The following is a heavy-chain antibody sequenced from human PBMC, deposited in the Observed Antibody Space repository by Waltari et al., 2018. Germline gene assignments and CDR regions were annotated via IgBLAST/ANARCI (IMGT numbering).Heavy chain of an antibody. V-gene: IGHV4-31*03. Sequence: QVQLQESGPGLVKPSQTLSLTCKVSGDSISSGDYYWTWIRQHPGKGLEWIGYIFYTGNTFYTPSLKSRVTISVDTSQNQFSLHLNYMTAADTAVYFWARFPRVTRSWYFDVWGRGTQVTVSS. CDR2: IFYTGNT. D-gene: IGHD4-17*01. J-gene: IGHJ2*01. CDR3: ARFPRVTRSWYFDV. CDR1: GDSISSGDYY.